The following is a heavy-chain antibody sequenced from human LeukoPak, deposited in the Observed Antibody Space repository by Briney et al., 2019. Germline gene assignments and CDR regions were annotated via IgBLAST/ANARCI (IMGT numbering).Heavy chain of an antibody. CDR1: GGSFSDFY. D-gene: IGHD3-22*01. Sequence: PSETLSLTCAVSGGSFSDFYWTWIRQPPGKGLEWIGEIKHSGGSNYNPSLKSRVTMSVDTSKNQFSLKLSPVTAADTAVYYCATARVGPQNSGYLGHWGQGTLVTVSS. CDR2: IKHSGGS. CDR3: ATARVGPQNSGYLGH. J-gene: IGHJ4*02. V-gene: IGHV4-34*01.